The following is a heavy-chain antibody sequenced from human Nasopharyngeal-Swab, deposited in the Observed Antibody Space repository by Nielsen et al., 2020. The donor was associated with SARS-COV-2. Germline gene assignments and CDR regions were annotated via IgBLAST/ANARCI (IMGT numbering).Heavy chain of an antibody. CDR1: GGSISSYF. V-gene: IGHV4-59*01. J-gene: IGHJ6*02. D-gene: IGHD4-11*01. CDR2: MYHSGNT. CDR3: ARDYSFSYGMDV. Sequence: GSLRLSCTASGGSISSYFWSWIRQPPGKGLEWIGYMYHSGNTNYNPSLKSRVTISVDTSKNQFSLKLSSVTAADTAVYYCARDYSFSYGMDVWGQGTTVTVSS.